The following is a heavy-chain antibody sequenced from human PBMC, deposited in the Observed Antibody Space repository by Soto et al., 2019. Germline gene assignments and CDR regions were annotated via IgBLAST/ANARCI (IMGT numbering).Heavy chain of an antibody. Sequence: ASVKVSCKASGYTFTSYGISWVLQAPGQGLELMGWISAYNGNTNYAQKLQGRVTMTTDTSTSTAYMELRSLSSDDTAVYYCARGYCSSTRCYANGFDPWGQGTLVTVSS. CDR2: ISAYNGNT. D-gene: IGHD2-2*01. CDR3: ARGYCSSTRCYANGFDP. V-gene: IGHV1-18*04. CDR1: GYTFTSYG. J-gene: IGHJ5*02.